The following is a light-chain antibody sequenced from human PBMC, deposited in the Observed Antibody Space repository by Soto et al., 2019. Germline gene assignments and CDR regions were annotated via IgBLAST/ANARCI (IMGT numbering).Light chain of an antibody. CDR3: QQDNSWPLYT. Sequence: EVVMTQSPSTVYVSPGERATLSCRASQSVSSNLAWYQQKPGQAPRLLIYGASTRANGTPARFSGSGSGTEFTLTISSLQSEDFAVYYYQQDNSWPLYTFGQGTKLESK. V-gene: IGKV3-15*01. CDR2: GAS. J-gene: IGKJ2*01. CDR1: QSVSSN.